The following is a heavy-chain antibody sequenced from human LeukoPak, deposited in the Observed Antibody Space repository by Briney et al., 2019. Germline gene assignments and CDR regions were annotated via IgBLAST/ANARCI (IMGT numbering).Heavy chain of an antibody. J-gene: IGHJ4*02. Sequence: GGSLRLSCAAAGFTFSSYAMSWVRQAPGKGLEWVSAISGSGGSTYYADSVKGRFTISRDNSKNTLYLQMNSLRAEDTAVYYCARGNWESDFDYWGQGTLVTVSS. V-gene: IGHV3-23*01. D-gene: IGHD7-27*01. CDR3: ARGNWESDFDY. CDR2: ISGSGGST. CDR1: GFTFSSYA.